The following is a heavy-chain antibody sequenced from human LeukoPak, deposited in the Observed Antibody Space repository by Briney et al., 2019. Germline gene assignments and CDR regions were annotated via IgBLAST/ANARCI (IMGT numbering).Heavy chain of an antibody. CDR2: IYTSGST. V-gene: IGHV4-4*07. Sequence: SETLSLTCTVSGGSISSYYWSWIRQAAGKGLEWIGRIYTSGSTNYNPSLKSRVTMSVDTSKNQFSLKLSSVTAADTAVYYCARDRPGYCSSTSCYAILYWGQGTLVTVSS. J-gene: IGHJ4*02. CDR3: ARDRPGYCSSTSCYAILY. CDR1: GGSISSYY. D-gene: IGHD2-2*01.